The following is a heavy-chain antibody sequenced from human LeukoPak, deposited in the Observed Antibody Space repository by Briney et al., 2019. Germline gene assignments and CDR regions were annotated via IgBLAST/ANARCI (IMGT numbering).Heavy chain of an antibody. CDR2: ISGGGGST. V-gene: IGHV3-23*01. J-gene: IGHJ4*02. CDR1: GFTFSRYA. CDR3: AKDRRGCSSWLGLLDY. Sequence: GGSLRLSCAPSGFTFSRYAMSWVRQAPGKGLEWVSAISGGGGSTYYADSVKGRFTISRDNSKNTLYLQMNSLRAEDTAVYNCAKDRRGCSSWLGLLDYWGQGTLVTVSS. D-gene: IGHD6-13*01.